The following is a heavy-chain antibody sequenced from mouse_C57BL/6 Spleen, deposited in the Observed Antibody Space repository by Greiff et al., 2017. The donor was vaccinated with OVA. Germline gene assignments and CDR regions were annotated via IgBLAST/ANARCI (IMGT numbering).Heavy chain of an antibody. Sequence: EVKLVESGGGLVKPRWSLKLSCAASGFTFSSYAMSWVRQTPEKRLEWVATISDGGSYTYYPDNVKGRFTISRDNAKNNLYLQMSHLKSEDTAMYYCARYGSSYLYYAMDYWGQGTSVTVSS. J-gene: IGHJ4*01. CDR3: ARYGSSYLYYAMDY. CDR2: ISDGGSYT. CDR1: GFTFSSYA. D-gene: IGHD1-1*01. V-gene: IGHV5-4*03.